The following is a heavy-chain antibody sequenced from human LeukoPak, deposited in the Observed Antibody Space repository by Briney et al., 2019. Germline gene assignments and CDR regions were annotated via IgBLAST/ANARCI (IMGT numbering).Heavy chain of an antibody. CDR1: GFTFSNAW. V-gene: IGHV3-15*01. Sequence: KPGGSLRLSCAASGFTFSNAWMSWVRQAPGKGLEWVGRIKSKTDGGTTDYAAPVKGRFTISRDDSKNTLYLQMNSLRAEDTAVYYCARGSGSYGGYYFDYWGQGTLVTVSS. CDR2: IKSKTDGGTT. CDR3: ARGSGSYGGYYFDY. D-gene: IGHD1-26*01. J-gene: IGHJ4*02.